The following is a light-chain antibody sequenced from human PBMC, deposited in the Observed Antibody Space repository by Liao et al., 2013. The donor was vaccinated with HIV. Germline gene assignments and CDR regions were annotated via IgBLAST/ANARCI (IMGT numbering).Light chain of an antibody. J-gene: IGLJ3*02. CDR3: QVWDSPSDHRV. Sequence: SYVLTQPPSVSVAPGKTARITCGGNIIGTKSVHWYLQKPGQAPVLVIYYDSDRPSGIPERFSGSNSGNTATLTISRVEAGDEADYYCQVWDSPSDHRVFGGGTKLTVV. CDR1: IIGTKS. V-gene: IGLV3-21*04. CDR2: YDS.